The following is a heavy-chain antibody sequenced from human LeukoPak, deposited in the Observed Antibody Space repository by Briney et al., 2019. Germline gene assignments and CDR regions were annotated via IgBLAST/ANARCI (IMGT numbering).Heavy chain of an antibody. D-gene: IGHD4-17*01. CDR3: AKCPPGGDYFVY. J-gene: IGHJ4*02. Sequence: GGSLRLSCAASGFVVSSNHMSWVRQAPGEGLEWVSVFYTGGSTYYADSVKGRFTISRDNSKNTLYLQMNSLRAEDTAVYYCAKCPPGGDYFVYWGQGTLVTVSS. CDR1: GFVVSSNH. V-gene: IGHV3-53*01. CDR2: FYTGGST.